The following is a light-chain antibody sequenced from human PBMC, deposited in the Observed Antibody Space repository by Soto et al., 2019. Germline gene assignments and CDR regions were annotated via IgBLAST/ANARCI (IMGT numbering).Light chain of an antibody. J-gene: IGLJ2*01. V-gene: IGLV2-14*01. CDR2: EVT. CDR3: SSYTISNTLVL. Sequence: QSVLTQPASVSGSPGQSITISCTGASSDIGGYKYVSWYQQHPGKAPRLLIYEVTNRPSWVSNRFSGSKSGNTASLTISGLQAEDEADYYCSSYTISNTLVLFGGGTKLTVL. CDR1: SSDIGGYKY.